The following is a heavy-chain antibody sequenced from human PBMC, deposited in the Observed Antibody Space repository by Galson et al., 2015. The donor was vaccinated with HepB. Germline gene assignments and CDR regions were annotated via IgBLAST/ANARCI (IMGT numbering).Heavy chain of an antibody. Sequence: SVKVSCKVSGYTLTELSMHWVRQAPGKGLEWMGGFDPEDGETIYAQKFQGRVTMTEDTSTDTAYMELSSLRSEDTAVYYCATAQRNSSSWYGSAEYFQHWGQGTLVTVSS. CDR1: GYTLTELS. V-gene: IGHV1-24*01. D-gene: IGHD6-13*01. J-gene: IGHJ1*01. CDR2: FDPEDGET. CDR3: ATAQRNSSSWYGSAEYFQH.